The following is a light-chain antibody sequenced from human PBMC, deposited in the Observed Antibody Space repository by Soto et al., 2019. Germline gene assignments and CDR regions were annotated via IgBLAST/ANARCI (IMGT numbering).Light chain of an antibody. Sequence: DIQMTQSPSSLSASVGDRVTITCRASQSISSYLNWYLQKPGKAPKLLIYAASSLQTGVPSRFSGSGSGTDFTLNISSLQPEDFATYYCQQSYSTPRTFGQGTKVEIK. CDR1: QSISSY. V-gene: IGKV1-39*01. CDR2: AAS. J-gene: IGKJ1*01. CDR3: QQSYSTPRT.